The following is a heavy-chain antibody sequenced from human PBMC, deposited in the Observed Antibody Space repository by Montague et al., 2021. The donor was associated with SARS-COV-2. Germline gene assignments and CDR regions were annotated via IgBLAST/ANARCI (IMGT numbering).Heavy chain of an antibody. CDR1: GGSTSGSSYY. D-gene: IGHD3-3*01. CDR3: ARKASRGITIFGVVTASYYFDY. V-gene: IGHV4-39*01. J-gene: IGHJ4*02. Sequence: SETLSLTCTVSGGSTSGSSYYWGWIRQPPGKGLEWIGSIYYSGSTYYNPSLKSRVTISVDTSKNQFSLKLSSVTAADTAVYYCARKASRGITIFGVVTASYYFDYWGQGTLVTVSS. CDR2: IYYSGST.